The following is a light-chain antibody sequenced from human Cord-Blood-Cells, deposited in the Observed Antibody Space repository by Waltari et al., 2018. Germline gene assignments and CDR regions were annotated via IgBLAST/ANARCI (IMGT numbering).Light chain of an antibody. CDR1: HDISNY. J-gene: IGKJ4*01. V-gene: IGKV1-33*01. Sequence: DLQMTQHPSSLSASVGDRVTITCKASHDISNYLNWYQQKPGKAPKLLIYDASNLETGVPSRFSGSGSGTEFTFTISSLQPEDIATYYCQQYDNLPLTFGGGTKVEIK. CDR2: DAS. CDR3: QQYDNLPLT.